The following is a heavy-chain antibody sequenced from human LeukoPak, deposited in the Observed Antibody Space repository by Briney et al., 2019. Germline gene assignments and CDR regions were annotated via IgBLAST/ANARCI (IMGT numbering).Heavy chain of an antibody. CDR1: GFTFSRYS. D-gene: IGHD6-13*01. CDR3: ARGPTAAGTIDY. J-gene: IGHJ4*02. V-gene: IGHV3-21*01. CDR2: ISSSSSYI. Sequence: GGSLRLSCAASGFTFSRYSMNWVRQAPGKGLEWVSSISSSSSYIYYADSVKGRFTISRDNAKNSLYLQMNSLRAEDTAVYYCARGPTAAGTIDYWGQGTLVTVSS.